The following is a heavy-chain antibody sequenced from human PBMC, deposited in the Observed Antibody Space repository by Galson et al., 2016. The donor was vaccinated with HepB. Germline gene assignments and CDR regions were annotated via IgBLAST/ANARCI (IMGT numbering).Heavy chain of an antibody. CDR1: GGSMSSNY. CDR3: ARHYYDRSGYYQYFDY. Sequence: SETLSLTCTVSGGSMSSNYWSWIRQPPGKGLEWIGYIDYSGRTNYNPSLKSRVAISVDTSKNQFSLKLSSVTAADTAIYYCARHYYDRSGYYQYFDYWGQETLVTVSS. D-gene: IGHD3-22*01. V-gene: IGHV4-59*01. J-gene: IGHJ4*02. CDR2: IDYSGRT.